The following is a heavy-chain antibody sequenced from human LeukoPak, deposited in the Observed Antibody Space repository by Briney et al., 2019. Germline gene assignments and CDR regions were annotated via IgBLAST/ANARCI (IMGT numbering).Heavy chain of an antibody. V-gene: IGHV3-33*01. CDR3: ARDGGGESYYNFDY. D-gene: IGHD1-26*01. CDR1: GFTFSSYG. J-gene: IGHJ4*02. Sequence: GGSLRLSCAASGFTFSSYGMHWVRQAPGKGLEWAAVIWYDGSNKYYADSVKGRFTVSRDNSKNTLSLQMNSLRAEDTAVYYCARDGGGESYYNFDYWGQGTLVTVSS. CDR2: IWYDGSNK.